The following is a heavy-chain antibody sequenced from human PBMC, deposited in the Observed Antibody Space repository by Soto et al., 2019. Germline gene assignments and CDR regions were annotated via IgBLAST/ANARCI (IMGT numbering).Heavy chain of an antibody. CDR1: GYSFTSYW. V-gene: IGHV5-51*01. CDR3: ARTFDASNWYDF. D-gene: IGHD2-2*01. Sequence: GETLKISCQSSGYSFTSYWIGWVRQMPGKGLDLMGIIYPEDSDTRYSPSFRGQVTISADKYISTADLQWSSLRASDTDVYYCARTFDASNWYDFWGQWTLVTVSS. J-gene: IGHJ5*01. CDR2: IYPEDSDT.